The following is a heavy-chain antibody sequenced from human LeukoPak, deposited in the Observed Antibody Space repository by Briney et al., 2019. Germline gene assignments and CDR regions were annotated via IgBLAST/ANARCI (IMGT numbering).Heavy chain of an antibody. Sequence: TPSETLSLTCTVSGGSISSYYWSWIRQPPGKGLEWIGCIYYSGNTNYNPSLKSRVTISVDTSKNQFSLKLSSVTAADTAVYYCARVALRYFDWLSDWGQGTLVTVSS. CDR1: GGSISSYY. D-gene: IGHD3-9*01. CDR2: IYYSGNT. CDR3: ARVALRYFDWLSD. V-gene: IGHV4-59*12. J-gene: IGHJ4*02.